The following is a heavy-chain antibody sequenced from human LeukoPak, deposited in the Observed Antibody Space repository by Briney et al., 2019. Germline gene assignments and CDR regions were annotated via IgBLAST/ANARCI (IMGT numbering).Heavy chain of an antibody. Sequence: GASVKVSCKASGYTFTSYAMHWVRQAPGQRLEWMGWINAGNGNTKYSQEFQGRVTITRDTSASTAYMEMSSLRSEDMAVYYCAREHSSGYYYDYWGQGTLVTVSS. CDR3: AREHSSGYYYDY. CDR2: INAGNGNT. V-gene: IGHV1-3*03. J-gene: IGHJ4*02. CDR1: GYTFTSYA. D-gene: IGHD3-22*01.